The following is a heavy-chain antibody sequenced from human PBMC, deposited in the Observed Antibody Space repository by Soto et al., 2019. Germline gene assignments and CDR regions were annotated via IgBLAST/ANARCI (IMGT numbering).Heavy chain of an antibody. D-gene: IGHD2-21*02. CDR3: ARQRTTVVTQAYFDH. J-gene: IGHJ4*02. CDR2: IYYSGRT. V-gene: IGHV4-39*01. CDR1: GESISSSSYY. Sequence: SETLSLTCIVSGESISSSSYYWGWIRQPPGKGLEWIGSIYYSGRTYYNPSFKSRVTISIDTSKNQFSLKLSSVTATDTAVYYCARQRTTVVTQAYFDHGGKGAPVTVSA.